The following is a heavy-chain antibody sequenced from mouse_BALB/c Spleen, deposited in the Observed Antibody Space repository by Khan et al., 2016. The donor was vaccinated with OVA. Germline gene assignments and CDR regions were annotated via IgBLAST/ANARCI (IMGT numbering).Heavy chain of an antibody. Sequence: EVQLQESGPGLVKPSQTVSLTCTVTGISITSGNYRWSWIRQFPGNKLEWIGNIYYSGTVTYNPSLTSRTTITRDTSENQFFLEMNSLTAEDTATYYFARDYGSLYWFFDVWGAGTTVTVSS. CDR1: GISITSGNYR. D-gene: IGHD1-1*01. V-gene: IGHV3-5*02. CDR3: ARDYGSLYWFFDV. J-gene: IGHJ1*01. CDR2: IYYSGTV.